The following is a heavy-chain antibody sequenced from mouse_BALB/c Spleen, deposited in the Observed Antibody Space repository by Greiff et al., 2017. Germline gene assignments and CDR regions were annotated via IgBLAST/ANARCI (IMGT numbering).Heavy chain of an antibody. D-gene: IGHD2-2*01. Sequence: DVKLVESGGGLVKPGGSLKLSCAASGFTFSSYAMSWVRQTPEKRLEWVASISSGGSTYYPDSVKGRFTISRDNARNILYLQMSSLRSEDTAMYYCERLWLRTTYFDYWGQGTTLTVSS. CDR3: ERLWLRTTYFDY. CDR2: ISSGGST. CDR1: GFTFSSYA. V-gene: IGHV5-6-5*01. J-gene: IGHJ2*01.